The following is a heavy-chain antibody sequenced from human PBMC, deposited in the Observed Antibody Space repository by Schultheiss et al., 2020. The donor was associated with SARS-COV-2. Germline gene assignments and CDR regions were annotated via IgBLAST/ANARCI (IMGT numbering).Heavy chain of an antibody. CDR3: AREEYDFWSGYSRLVDY. D-gene: IGHD3-3*01. V-gene: IGHV4-38-2*02. CDR1: GGSISSYY. J-gene: IGHJ4*02. Sequence: SETLSLTCTVSGGSISSYYWSWIRQPPGKGLEWIGSIYHSGSTYYNPSLKSLVTISVDTSKNQFSLKLSSVTAADTAVYYCAREEYDFWSGYSRLVDYWGQGTLVTVSS. CDR2: IYHSGST.